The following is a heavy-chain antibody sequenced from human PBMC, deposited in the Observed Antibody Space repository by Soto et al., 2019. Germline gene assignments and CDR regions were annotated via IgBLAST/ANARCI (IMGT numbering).Heavy chain of an antibody. CDR3: AKDKTMVRGVIIDY. CDR1: GFTFSSYG. J-gene: IGHJ4*02. Sequence: GESLRLSCAASGFTFSSYGMHWVRQAPGKGLEWVAVISYDGSNKYYADSVKGRFTISRDNSKNTLYLQMNSLRAEDTAVYYCAKDKTMVRGVIIDYWGQGTLVTVSS. D-gene: IGHD3-10*01. V-gene: IGHV3-30*18. CDR2: ISYDGSNK.